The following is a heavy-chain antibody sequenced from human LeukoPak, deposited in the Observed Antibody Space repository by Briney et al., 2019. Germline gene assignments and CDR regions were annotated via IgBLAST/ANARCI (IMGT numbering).Heavy chain of an antibody. V-gene: IGHV3-23*01. Sequence: GGSLRLSCAASGFTFSSYAMSWVRQAPGKGLEWVSAISGSGGSTYYADSVKGRFTISRDNSKNTLYLQMNSLRAEDTALYYCAKGNYYDSSGYSIDYWGQGTLVTVSS. D-gene: IGHD3-22*01. CDR3: AKGNYYDSSGYSIDY. J-gene: IGHJ4*02. CDR2: ISGSGGST. CDR1: GFTFSSYA.